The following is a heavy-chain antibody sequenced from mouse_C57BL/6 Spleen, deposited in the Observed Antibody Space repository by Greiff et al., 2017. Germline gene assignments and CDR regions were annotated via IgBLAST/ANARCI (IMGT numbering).Heavy chain of an antibody. Sequence: EVQLQQSGPELVKPGASVKISCKASGYTFTDYYMNWVKQSHGKSLEWIGDINPNNGGTSYNQKFKGKATLTVDKSSSTAYMELRSLTSEDSAVYYCARDTTVVLDYWGQGTSVTVSS. CDR1: GYTFTDYY. J-gene: IGHJ4*01. CDR3: ARDTTVVLDY. CDR2: INPNNGGT. D-gene: IGHD1-1*01. V-gene: IGHV1-26*01.